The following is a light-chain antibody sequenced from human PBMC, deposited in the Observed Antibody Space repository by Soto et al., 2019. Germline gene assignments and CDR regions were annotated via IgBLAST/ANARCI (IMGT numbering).Light chain of an antibody. CDR1: QRVATF. Sequence: EIVLTQSPATLSLSPGERATLSCRASQRVATFVAWYQHQPGQAPRLLIYDASNRATGIPARFSGTGSGTDFTLTISSLEPEDFAVYYCQHRSIWPPTFGQGTKLEIK. V-gene: IGKV3-11*01. J-gene: IGKJ2*01. CDR3: QHRSIWPPT. CDR2: DAS.